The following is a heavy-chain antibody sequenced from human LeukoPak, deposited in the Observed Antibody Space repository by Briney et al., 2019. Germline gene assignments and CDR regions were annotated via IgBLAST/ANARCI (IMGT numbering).Heavy chain of an antibody. CDR2: IYYSGST. CDR1: GGSISSYY. Sequence: SETLSLTCTVSGGSISSYYWSWIRQPPGKGLEWVGYIYYSGSTNYNPSLKSRVTISVDTSKNQFSLKLSSVTAADTAVYYCARVLPHRHLRYGYYGRRGYAFDIWGQGTMVTVSS. D-gene: IGHD4-17*01. J-gene: IGHJ3*02. CDR3: ARVLPHRHLRYGYYGRRGYAFDI. V-gene: IGHV4-59*12.